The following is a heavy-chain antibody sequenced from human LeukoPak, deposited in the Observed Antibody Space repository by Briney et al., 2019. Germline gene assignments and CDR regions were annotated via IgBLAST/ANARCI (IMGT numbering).Heavy chain of an antibody. V-gene: IGHV4-59*06. D-gene: IGHD6-13*01. Sequence: PSETLSLTCTVSGGSISSYYWSWIRQHPGKGLEWIGYISYTGSTYYNPSLKSRVTISADTSENQFSLKLSSVTAADTAVYYCARDRSRYSSTWGFDYWGQGTLVTVSS. CDR3: ARDRSRYSSTWGFDY. CDR2: ISYTGST. J-gene: IGHJ4*02. CDR1: GGSISSYY.